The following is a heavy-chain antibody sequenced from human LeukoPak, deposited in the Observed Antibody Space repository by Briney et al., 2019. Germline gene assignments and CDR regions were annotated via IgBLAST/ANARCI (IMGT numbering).Heavy chain of an antibody. CDR3: ARPGRDIVATISAFDI. V-gene: IGHV5-51*01. Sequence: GESLKISCKGSGYSFTSYWIGWVRQMTGKGLEWMVIIYPGDSDTRYSPSFQGQVTISADKSISTAYLQWSSLKASDTAMYYCARPGRDIVATISAFDIWGQGTMVTVSS. CDR2: IYPGDSDT. J-gene: IGHJ3*02. D-gene: IGHD5-12*01. CDR1: GYSFTSYW.